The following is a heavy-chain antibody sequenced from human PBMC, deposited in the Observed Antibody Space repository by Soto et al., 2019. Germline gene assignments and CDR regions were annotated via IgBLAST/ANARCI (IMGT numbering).Heavy chain of an antibody. V-gene: IGHV3-21*06. CDR1: GFTFTRYS. J-gene: IGHJ4*02. Sequence: GGSLRLSCAASGFTFTRYSMNWVRQAPGKGLERVSSISSTTNYIYYGDSMKGRFTISRDNAKNSLYLEMNSLRAEDTAVYYCARESEDLTSNFDYWGQGTLVTVSS. CDR2: ISSTTNYI. CDR3: ARESEDLTSNFDY.